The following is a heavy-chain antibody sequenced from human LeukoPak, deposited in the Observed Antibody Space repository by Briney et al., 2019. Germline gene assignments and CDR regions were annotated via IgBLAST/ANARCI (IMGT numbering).Heavy chain of an antibody. CDR3: ARVNFVVVPAAIQSALIDY. V-gene: IGHV3-48*04. D-gene: IGHD2-2*01. Sequence: GGSLRLSWAASGFTFSSYSMNWVRQAPGKGLEWVSYISSSSSTIYYADSVKGRFTISRDNAKNSLYLQMNSLRAEETAVYYCARVNFVVVPAAIQSALIDYWGQGNLVTVSS. CDR2: ISSSSSTI. J-gene: IGHJ4*02. CDR1: GFTFSSYS.